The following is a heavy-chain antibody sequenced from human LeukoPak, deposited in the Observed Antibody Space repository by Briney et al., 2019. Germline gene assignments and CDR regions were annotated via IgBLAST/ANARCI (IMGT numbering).Heavy chain of an antibody. CDR3: ARGRVITMVRGVLVY. J-gene: IGHJ4*02. Sequence: PGGSLRLSCAASGFTFSSYSMDWVRQAPGKGPEWVSYISSSSSTIYYADSVKGRFTISRDNAKNSLYLQMNGLRAEDTAVYYCARGRVITMVRGVLVYWGQGTLVTVSS. D-gene: IGHD3-10*01. CDR2: ISSSSSTI. CDR1: GFTFSSYS. V-gene: IGHV3-48*01.